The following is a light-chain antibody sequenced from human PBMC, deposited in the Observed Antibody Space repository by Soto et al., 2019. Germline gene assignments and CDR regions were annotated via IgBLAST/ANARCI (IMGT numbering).Light chain of an antibody. CDR2: DVS. CDR1: SNVIGSYNY. CDR3: HSYQL. Sequence: QSALTQPASLSGSPGQSITISCTGSSNVIGSYNYVSWYQQHPGKAPKLIIFDVSNRPSGVSNRFSGSRSGNTASLTISQLQTEDEADYFCHSYQLIGGGTKLTVL. V-gene: IGLV2-14*03. J-gene: IGLJ2*01.